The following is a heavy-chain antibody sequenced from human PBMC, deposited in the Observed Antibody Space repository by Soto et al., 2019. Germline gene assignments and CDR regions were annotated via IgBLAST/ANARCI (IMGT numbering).Heavy chain of an antibody. CDR3: ARRPRHYDSSTPFDY. CDR1: GGSISSSSYY. J-gene: IGHJ4*02. V-gene: IGHV4-39*01. Sequence: SETLSLTCTVSGGSISSSSYYWGWIRQPPGKGLEWIGSIYYSGSTYSNPSLKSRVTISVDTSKNSFSLKLSSVTAADTAVYYCARRPRHYDSSTPFDYWGQGTLVTVSS. D-gene: IGHD3-22*01. CDR2: IYYSGST.